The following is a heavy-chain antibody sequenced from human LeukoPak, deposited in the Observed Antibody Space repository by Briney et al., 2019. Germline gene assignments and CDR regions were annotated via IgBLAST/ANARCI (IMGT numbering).Heavy chain of an antibody. CDR2: ISYDGSNK. V-gene: IGHV3-30*03. CDR3: ARDPAQGIDY. CDR1: GFTFSSYG. D-gene: IGHD3-10*01. Sequence: PGGSLTLSCAASGFTFSSYGMHWVRQAPGKGLEWVAVISYDGSNKYYADSVKGRFTISRYNSKNTLYLQMNSLRAEDTAVYDWARDPAQGIDYWGQVTLVTVSS. J-gene: IGHJ4*02.